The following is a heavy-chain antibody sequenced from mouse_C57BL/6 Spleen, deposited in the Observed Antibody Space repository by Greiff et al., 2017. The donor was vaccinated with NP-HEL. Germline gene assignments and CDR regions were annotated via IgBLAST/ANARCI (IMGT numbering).Heavy chain of an antibody. Sequence: QVQLQQSGAELVKPGASVKISCKASGYAFSSYWMNWVKQRPGKGLEWIGQIYPGDGDTNYNGKFKGKATLTADKSSSTAYMQLSSLTSEDSAVYFCARGGAVYYFDYWGQGTTLTVSS. CDR2: IYPGDGDT. CDR1: GYAFSSYW. CDR3: ARGGAVYYFDY. J-gene: IGHJ2*01. V-gene: IGHV1-80*01.